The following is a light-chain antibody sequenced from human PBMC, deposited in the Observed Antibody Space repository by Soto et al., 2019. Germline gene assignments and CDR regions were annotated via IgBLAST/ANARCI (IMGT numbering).Light chain of an antibody. V-gene: IGKV1-8*01. J-gene: IGKJ1*01. CDR3: QQYYSYPWT. CDR1: QSISSY. Sequence: AIRMTQSPSSLSASTGDRVTITCRASQSISSYLAWYRQKPGKAPKLLIYAASTLQSGVPSRFSGSGSGTDFTLTISCLQSEDFATYYCQQYYSYPWTFGQGTKVEIK. CDR2: AAS.